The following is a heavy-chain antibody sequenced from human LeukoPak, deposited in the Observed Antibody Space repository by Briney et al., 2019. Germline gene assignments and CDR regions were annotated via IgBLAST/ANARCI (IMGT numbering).Heavy chain of an antibody. CDR1: GYSFTSYW. D-gene: IGHD2-2*01. CDR3: ARGGRRYCSSMSCYSLDY. Sequence: GESLKISCKGSGYSFTSYWLGWVRQMPGKGVEWMGIIYPGDSKTRYSPSFQGQVPISANKSISTAILQWSSLKASDTAMYYCARGGRRYCSSMSCYSLDYWGQGTLVTVSS. J-gene: IGHJ4*02. CDR2: IYPGDSKT. V-gene: IGHV5-51*01.